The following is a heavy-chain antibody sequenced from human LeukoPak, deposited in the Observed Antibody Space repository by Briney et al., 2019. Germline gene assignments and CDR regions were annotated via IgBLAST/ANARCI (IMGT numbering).Heavy chain of an antibody. CDR1: GYSFPSYG. CDR3: ARDARPVLRFSEWLNFPLDY. V-gene: IGHV1-18*01. D-gene: IGHD3-3*01. J-gene: IGHJ4*02. Sequence: ASVKVSCKASGYSFPSYGISWVRQAPGQGLEWMGWISAYNGNTNYAQKLQGRVTMTTDTSTSTAYMELRSLRSDDTAVYYCARDARPVLRFSEWLNFPLDYWGQGTLVTVSS. CDR2: ISAYNGNT.